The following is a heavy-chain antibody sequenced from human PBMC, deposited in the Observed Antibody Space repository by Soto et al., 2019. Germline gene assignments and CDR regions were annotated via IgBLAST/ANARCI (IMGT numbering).Heavy chain of an antibody. CDR1: GGSISNYY. CDR2: IHYSGIT. J-gene: IGHJ3*01. D-gene: IGHD5-18*01. Sequence: SETLSLTCTVSGGSISNYYWSWIRHPPGKKLEWIGNIHYSGITNYNPSLKSRVTISVDTSKNQFSLKLNSVTAAETAVYYCARVVTDAFDVWGQGAMVT. V-gene: IGHV4-59*01. CDR3: ARVVTDAFDV.